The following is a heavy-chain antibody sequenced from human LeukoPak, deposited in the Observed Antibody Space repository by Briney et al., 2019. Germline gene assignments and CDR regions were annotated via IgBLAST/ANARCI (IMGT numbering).Heavy chain of an antibody. D-gene: IGHD4-23*01. Sequence: PGGSLRLSCAASGFSFSSYWMSWVRQAPGKGLEWVSSISSDGGSTYYADSVKGRFTSSRDNSKNTLYLQMNSLRAEDTAVYYCAKDHTSVGTPDFDVWGQGTMVTVSS. V-gene: IGHV3-23*01. J-gene: IGHJ3*01. CDR1: GFSFSSYW. CDR2: ISSDGGST. CDR3: AKDHTSVGTPDFDV.